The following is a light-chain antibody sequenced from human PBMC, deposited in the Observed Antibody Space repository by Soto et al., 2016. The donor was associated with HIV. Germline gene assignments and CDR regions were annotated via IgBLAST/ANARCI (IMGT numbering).Light chain of an antibody. J-gene: IGLJ2*01. V-gene: IGLV3-21*03. CDR2: DNG. CDR3: QVWDGSGDHPV. CDR1: NIGRKS. Sequence: SSVLTQPPSVSVAPGKTATITCGGDNIGRKSVHWYQQKPGQAPILVLYDNGGRPSGIPERFSGSNSGSTATLTISRVEARDEADFHCQVWDGSGDHPVFGGGTKLTVL.